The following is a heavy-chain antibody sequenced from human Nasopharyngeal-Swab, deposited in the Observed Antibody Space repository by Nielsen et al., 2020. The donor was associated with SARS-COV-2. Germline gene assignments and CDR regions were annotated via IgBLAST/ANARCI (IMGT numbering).Heavy chain of an antibody. CDR1: GGSFSGYY. CDR3: ARGFHIRYCSSTSCLYYYYYGMDV. Sequence: SENLSLNWAVCGGSFSGYYWSWIRQPPGKRLEWIGEINHSGSTNYNPSLKSRVTISVDTSKNQFSLKLSSVTAADTAVYYCARGFHIRYCSSTSCLYYYYYGMDVWGQGTTVTVSS. V-gene: IGHV4-34*01. CDR2: INHSGST. J-gene: IGHJ6*02. D-gene: IGHD2-2*01.